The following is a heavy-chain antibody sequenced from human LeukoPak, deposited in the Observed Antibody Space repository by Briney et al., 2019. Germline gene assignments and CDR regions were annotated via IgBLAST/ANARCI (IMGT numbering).Heavy chain of an antibody. D-gene: IGHD5-24*01. Sequence: PSETLSLTCTVSGDSINSYYRSWIRQPPGKGLEWIGYVYYSGSTTYNPSLKSRVTISIDTSKNQFSLKLSSVTAADTAVYYCARERGEDGYNYQAYWGQGTLVTVSS. J-gene: IGHJ4*02. V-gene: IGHV4-59*01. CDR1: GDSINSYY. CDR2: VYYSGST. CDR3: ARERGEDGYNYQAY.